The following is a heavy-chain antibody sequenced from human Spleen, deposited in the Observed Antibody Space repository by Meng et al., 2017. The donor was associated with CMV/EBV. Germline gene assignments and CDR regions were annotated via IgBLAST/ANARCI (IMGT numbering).Heavy chain of an antibody. V-gene: IGHV4-59*02. CDR3: AGPDDMGSSPHDPFDI. Sequence: GSLRLSCTVSGASVSTNYWSWSRRPPGKGLEYIGSISSTGYLEYSPSLRGRVTISLDTSKNRPSLRLTSVTAADTATYYCAGPDDMGSSPHDPFDIWGPGTMVTVSS. CDR1: GASVSTNY. CDR2: ISSTGYL. J-gene: IGHJ3*02. D-gene: IGHD1-1*01.